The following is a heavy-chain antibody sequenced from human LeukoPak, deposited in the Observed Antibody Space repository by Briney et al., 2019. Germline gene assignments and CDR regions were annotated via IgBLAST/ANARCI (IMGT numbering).Heavy chain of an antibody. CDR1: GFTFSSYA. Sequence: GGSLRLSCAASGFTFSSYAMSWVRHAPGKGLEWVSAISFSGGSTYYADSVKCRFTISRDNSKNTLYLQMNSLRAEDTAVYYCAKDGYNVQGSQYYWGQGTLVTVSS. CDR3: AKDGYNVQGSQYY. CDR2: ISFSGGST. J-gene: IGHJ4*02. V-gene: IGHV3-23*01. D-gene: IGHD5-24*01.